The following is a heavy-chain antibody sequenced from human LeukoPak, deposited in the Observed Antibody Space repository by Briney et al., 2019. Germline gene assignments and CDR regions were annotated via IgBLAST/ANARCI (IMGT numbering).Heavy chain of an antibody. CDR2: IYDSGST. CDR3: AKSGGYGLIDY. J-gene: IGHJ4*02. D-gene: IGHD1-26*01. Sequence: SETLSLTCTVSGASISGSGYYWGWIRQPPGKGLEWIGNIYDSGSTYYNASLQSRVTISIDASKNQFSLRLSSVTAADTAMYYCAKSGGYGLIDYWGQGTLVTVSS. V-gene: IGHV4-39*01. CDR1: GASISGSGYY.